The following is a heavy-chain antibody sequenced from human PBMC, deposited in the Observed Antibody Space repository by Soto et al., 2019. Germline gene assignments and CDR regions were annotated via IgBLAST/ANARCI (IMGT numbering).Heavy chain of an antibody. Sequence: QVQLQESGPGLVKPSETLSLTCTVSGGSISSYYWSWIRQPPGKGLEWIGYIYYSGSTNYNPSLKSRVTISVDTSKNQFSLKLSSVTAADTAVYYCARGGITGTEYYYYYYGMDVWGQGTTVTVSS. D-gene: IGHD1-7*01. CDR2: IYYSGST. CDR3: ARGGITGTEYYYYYYGMDV. J-gene: IGHJ6*02. CDR1: GGSISSYY. V-gene: IGHV4-59*01.